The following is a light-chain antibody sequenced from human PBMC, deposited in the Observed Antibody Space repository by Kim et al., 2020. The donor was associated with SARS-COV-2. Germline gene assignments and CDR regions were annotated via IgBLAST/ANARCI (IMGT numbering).Light chain of an antibody. CDR1: QSISSW. CDR3: QQYNSYPWT. V-gene: IGKV1-5*03. Sequence: DIQMTQSPSTLSASIGDRITITCRASQSISSWLAWYQQKPGKPPKLQIYKASSLESGVPSRFSGSASGTEFTLTISSLQPDDFATYYYQQYNSYPWTFGQGTKVEIK. J-gene: IGKJ1*01. CDR2: KAS.